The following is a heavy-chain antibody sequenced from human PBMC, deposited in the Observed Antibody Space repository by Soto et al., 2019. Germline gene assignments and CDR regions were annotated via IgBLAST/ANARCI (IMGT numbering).Heavy chain of an antibody. CDR1: GGSISSSSYY. Sequence: SETLSLTCTVSGGSISSSSYYWGWIRQPPGKGLEWIGSIYYSGSTYYNPSLKSRVTISVDTSKNQFSLKLSSVTAADTAVYYCARQYYYGSGSLDGMDVWGQGTTVTVSS. CDR2: IYYSGST. V-gene: IGHV4-39*01. CDR3: ARQYYYGSGSLDGMDV. D-gene: IGHD3-10*01. J-gene: IGHJ6*02.